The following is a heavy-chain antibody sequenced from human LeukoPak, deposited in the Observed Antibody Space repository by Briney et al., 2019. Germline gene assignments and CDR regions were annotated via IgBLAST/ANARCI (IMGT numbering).Heavy chain of an antibody. CDR3: ARSMVRGVILVY. CDR1: GGSISSGGYY. V-gene: IGHV4-31*03. J-gene: IGHJ4*02. D-gene: IGHD3-10*01. CDR2: IYYSGST. Sequence: SQTLSLTCTVSGGSISSGGYYWSWIRQHPGKGLEWIGYIYYSGSTYYNPSLKSRVTISVDTSKSQFSLKLSSVTAADTAVYYCARSMVRGVILVYWGQGTLVTVSS.